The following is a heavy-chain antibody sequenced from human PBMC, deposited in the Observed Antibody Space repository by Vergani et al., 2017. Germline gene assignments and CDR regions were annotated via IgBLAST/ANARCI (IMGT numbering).Heavy chain of an antibody. CDR2: ISGSGGST. CDR3: LPLARIQPFDY. V-gene: IGHV3-23*04. Sequence: VQLVESGGGVVQPGRSLRLSCAASGFTFSSYAMSWVRQAPGKGLEWVSAISGSGGSTYYADSVKGRFTISRDNSKNTLYLQMNSLRAEETAVYYCLPLARIQPFDYWGQGTLVTVSS. CDR1: GFTFSSYA. J-gene: IGHJ4*02. D-gene: IGHD5-18*01.